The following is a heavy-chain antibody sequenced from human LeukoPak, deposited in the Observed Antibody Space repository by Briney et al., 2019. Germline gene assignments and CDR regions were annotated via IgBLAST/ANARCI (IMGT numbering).Heavy chain of an antibody. J-gene: IGHJ4*02. D-gene: IGHD6-19*01. CDR1: GYSFSNYW. Sequence: GESLKISXKASGYSFSNYWIGWVRQMPGQGLECIGIIYPGDSDTRYSPSFQGQVTISADKSISTAYLQWSSLKASDTAMYYCARGWNYLDYWGQGSLVTVSS. CDR3: ARGWNYLDY. CDR2: IYPGDSDT. V-gene: IGHV5-51*01.